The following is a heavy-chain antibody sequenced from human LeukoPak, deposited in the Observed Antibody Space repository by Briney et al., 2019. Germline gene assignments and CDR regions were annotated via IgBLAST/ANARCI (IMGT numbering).Heavy chain of an antibody. Sequence: PSETLSLTCSVSGYAISNSFYWGWIRQPPGKGLEWIGSIYHSGTTYYNPSLKSRVTISVDTSRNQFSLSLTSVTAADTAVYYCARAHRVFVTSYDRYYYHMDVWGKGTTVTVSS. CDR3: ARAHRVFVTSYDRYYYHMDV. CDR1: GYAISNSFY. V-gene: IGHV4-38-2*02. CDR2: IYHSGTT. D-gene: IGHD3-16*01. J-gene: IGHJ6*03.